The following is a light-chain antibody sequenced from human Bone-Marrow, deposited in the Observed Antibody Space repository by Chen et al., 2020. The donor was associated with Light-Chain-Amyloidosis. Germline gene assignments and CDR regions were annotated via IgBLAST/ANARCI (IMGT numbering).Light chain of an antibody. CDR1: DLPTKY. CDR2: RDT. J-gene: IGLJ2*01. Sequence: SYELTQPPSVSVSPGQTARITCSGDDLPTKYAYWYKQKPGQAPVLVIHRDTERPSGISERFSGSNSGTTATLTIRGVQAEDEADYHCQSADSSGTYEVIFGGGTKLTVL. CDR3: QSADSSGTYEVI. V-gene: IGLV3-25*03.